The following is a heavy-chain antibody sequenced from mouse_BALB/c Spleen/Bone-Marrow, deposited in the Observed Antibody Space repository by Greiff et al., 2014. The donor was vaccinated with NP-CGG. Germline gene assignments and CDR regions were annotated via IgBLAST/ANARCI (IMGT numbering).Heavy chain of an antibody. D-gene: IGHD1-1*01. CDR1: GFNIKDTY. J-gene: IGHJ1*01. CDR2: IDPANGDT. V-gene: IGHV14-3*02. Sequence: EVQLQQSGAELAKPGASVKLSCTASGFNIKDTYMHWVKQRPEQGLEWIGGIDPANGDTKYDPKFQGKATITADTSSNTAYLQLSSLTSEDTAVYYCTKPSFYYGSSYWYFDVWGAGTTVTVSS. CDR3: TKPSFYYGSSYWYFDV.